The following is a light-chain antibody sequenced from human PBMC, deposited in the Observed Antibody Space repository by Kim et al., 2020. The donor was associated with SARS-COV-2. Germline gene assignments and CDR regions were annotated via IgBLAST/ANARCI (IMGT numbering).Light chain of an antibody. Sequence: SYELTQPPSVSVAPGKTATITCGGDAIASESVHWYQQKPGQAPVVIMYYDRDRPSGIPERFSGSNSGNTATLTISRVEAGDEADYFCQVWDINTDQGVFGGGTKLTVL. CDR3: QVWDINTDQGV. CDR1: AIASES. V-gene: IGLV3-21*04. J-gene: IGLJ3*02. CDR2: YDR.